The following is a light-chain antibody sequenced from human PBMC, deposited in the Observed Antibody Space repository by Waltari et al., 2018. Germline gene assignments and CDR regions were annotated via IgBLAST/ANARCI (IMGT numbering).Light chain of an antibody. Sequence: QAGLTQPPSVSKGLRQTATLTCTGASNNVGNPGTAWLQQHQGPPPKLLPNRNKNRPSGISERFSASRSGNTASLTITGLQPEDEADYYCSAWDSSLSAHVFGTGTKVTVL. V-gene: IGLV10-54*04. CDR3: SAWDSSLSAHV. J-gene: IGLJ1*01. CDR1: SNNVGNPG. CDR2: RNK.